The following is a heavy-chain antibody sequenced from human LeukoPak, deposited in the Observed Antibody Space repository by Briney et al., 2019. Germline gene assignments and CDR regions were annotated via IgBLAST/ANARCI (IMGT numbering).Heavy chain of an antibody. CDR3: ASSIAAASTSILWGMDV. Sequence: PSEPLSLTYDVNGASISRYYWSWIRQPAGKGLEWIGRIYTSGSTNYNPSLKSRVTMSVDTSKNQFSLKLRFVTAAGTAVYYCASSIAAASTSILWGMDVWGQGTTVTVSS. CDR2: IYTSGST. CDR1: GASISRYY. J-gene: IGHJ6*02. D-gene: IGHD6-13*01. V-gene: IGHV4-59*10.